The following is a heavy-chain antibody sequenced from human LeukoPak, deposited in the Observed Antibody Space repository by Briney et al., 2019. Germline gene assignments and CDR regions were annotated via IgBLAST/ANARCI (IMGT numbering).Heavy chain of an antibody. D-gene: IGHD5-18*01. J-gene: IGHJ4*02. CDR3: ARSVDTAMADY. CDR1: GYNFNGYW. Sequence: GESLKISCKASGYNFNGYWIGWARQMPGKGLEWMGIIYPGDSDTRYGPSFQGQVTISADKSNTTAHLQWSSLKASDTAMYYCARSVDTAMADYWGQGTLVTVSS. V-gene: IGHV5-51*01. CDR2: IYPGDSDT.